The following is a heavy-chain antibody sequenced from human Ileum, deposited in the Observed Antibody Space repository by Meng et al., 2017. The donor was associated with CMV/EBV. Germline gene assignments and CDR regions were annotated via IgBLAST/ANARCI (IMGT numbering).Heavy chain of an antibody. CDR1: VDSRSSSNW. J-gene: IGHJ4*02. CDR3: ASLFYGDHGY. D-gene: IGHD4-17*01. Sequence: TCRDTVDSRSSSNWGRGVRQHPGKGLEWRGEIYQSGSTNYNPSLKSRVTIAVDKSKNQFSLKLDSVTAADTALYYCASLFYGDHGYWGQGTLVTVSS. CDR2: IYQSGST. V-gene: IGHV4-4*02.